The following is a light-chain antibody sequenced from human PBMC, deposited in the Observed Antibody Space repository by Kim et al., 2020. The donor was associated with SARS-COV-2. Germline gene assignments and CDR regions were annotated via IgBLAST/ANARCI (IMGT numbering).Light chain of an antibody. CDR3: QQYGSSPYS. J-gene: IGKJ2*03. CDR1: QSVGSSL. CDR2: EAF. V-gene: IGKV3-20*01. Sequence: LAPGARATLSCRASQSVGSSLLALYQQKAGQAPRLLIYEAFKRVAGIPDRFSGSGSGTDFTLTISRPEPEDFAMYYCQQYGSSPYSFGQGTKLEI.